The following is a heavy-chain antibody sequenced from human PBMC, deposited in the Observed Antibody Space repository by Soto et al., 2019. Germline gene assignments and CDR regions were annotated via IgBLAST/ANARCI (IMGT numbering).Heavy chain of an antibody. D-gene: IGHD2-15*01. J-gene: IGHJ5*02. CDR1: GYTLTRYA. V-gene: IGHV1-3*01. Sequence: QVQLVQSGAEVKKPGASVKISCKASGYTLTRYAMNWVRQAPGQRLEWMGWINPDNGNTKSSQKFQDRVIITRNTSVSTAYMDLSSLGSEDTAVYYCARGIATGQLDPWGQGTLVTVSS. CDR3: ARGIATGQLDP. CDR2: INPDNGNT.